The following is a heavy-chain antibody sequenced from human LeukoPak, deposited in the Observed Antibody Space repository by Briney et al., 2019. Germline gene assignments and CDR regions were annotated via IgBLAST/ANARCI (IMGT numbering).Heavy chain of an antibody. Sequence: GGSLRLSCAASGFTFDDYAMHWVRQAPGKGLEWVSGISWNSGSIGYADSVKGRFTISRDNAKNTLYLQMNSLRAEDTAVYYCARDPRDYFDYWGQGTLVTVSS. CDR3: ARDPRDYFDY. CDR1: GFTFDDYA. CDR2: ISWNSGSI. J-gene: IGHJ4*02. V-gene: IGHV3-9*01.